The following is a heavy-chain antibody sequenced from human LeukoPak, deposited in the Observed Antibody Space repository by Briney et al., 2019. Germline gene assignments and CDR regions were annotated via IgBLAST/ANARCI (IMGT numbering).Heavy chain of an antibody. Sequence: GGSLRLSCAASGFTFSNAWLIWVRQTPGKGLEWVGRIKSKTDGGTTNYAAPVKGRFTISRDDSKTTLYLQMNSLRAEDTAVYYCARGDYYDSSGYFYSISDYWGQGTLVTVSS. CDR2: IKSKTDGGTT. J-gene: IGHJ4*02. CDR3: ARGDYYDSSGYFYSISDY. V-gene: IGHV3-15*01. D-gene: IGHD3-22*01. CDR1: GFTFSNAW.